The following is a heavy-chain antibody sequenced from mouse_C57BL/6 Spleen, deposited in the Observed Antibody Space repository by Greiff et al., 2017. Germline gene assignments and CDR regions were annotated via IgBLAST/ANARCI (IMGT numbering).Heavy chain of an antibody. D-gene: IGHD2-4*01. CDR2: IDPSDSYT. J-gene: IGHJ2*01. CDR1: GYTFTSYW. CDR3: ARGHYDYDGRGFDY. Sequence: QVQLQQPGAELVMPGASVKLSCKASGYTFTSYWMHWVKQRPGQGLEWIGEIDPSDSYTTYNQKFKGKSTLTVDKSSSTAYMQLSSLTSEDSAVYYCARGHYDYDGRGFDYWGQGTTLTVSS. V-gene: IGHV1-69*01.